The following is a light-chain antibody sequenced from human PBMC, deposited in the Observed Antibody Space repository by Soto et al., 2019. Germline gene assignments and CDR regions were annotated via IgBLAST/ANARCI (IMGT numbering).Light chain of an antibody. CDR2: GAS. J-gene: IGKJ1*01. CDR1: QSISSNY. Sequence: DIVMTQSPGTLSLSPGERATLSCRASQSISSNYLAWYQQKPGQSPRLLIYGASSRATVIPDRFSGRGSGTDFTLTISRLEPEDFAVYFCQQYGTSPRTFGQGTKVEIK. CDR3: QQYGTSPRT. V-gene: IGKV3-20*01.